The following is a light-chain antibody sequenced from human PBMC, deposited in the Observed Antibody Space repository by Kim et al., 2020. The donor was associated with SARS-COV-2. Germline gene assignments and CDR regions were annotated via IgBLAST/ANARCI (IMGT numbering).Light chain of an antibody. CDR2: GAS. CDR1: QSVSSN. V-gene: IGKV3-15*01. Sequence: ATLSVSPGERATRSCRASQSVSSNLAWYQQKPRQAPRLRIYGASTRATGIPARFSGSGAGTELTLTIGSLQSEDFAVYYWQHLETFGQGTKVDIK. J-gene: IGKJ1*01. CDR3: QHLET.